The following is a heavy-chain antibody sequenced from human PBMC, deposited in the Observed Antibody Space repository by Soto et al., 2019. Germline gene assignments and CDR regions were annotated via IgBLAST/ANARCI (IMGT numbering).Heavy chain of an antibody. CDR2: IIPIFGTA. J-gene: IGHJ5*02. CDR3: ASWVQQLVSVGDANYWFDP. CDR1: GGTFSSYA. V-gene: IGHV1-69*13. Sequence: ASVKVSCKASGGTFSSYAISWVRQAPGQGLEWMGGIIPIFGTANYAQKFQGRVTITADESTSTAYMELSSLRSEDTAVYYCASWVQQLVSVGDANYWFDPWGQGTLVTVSS. D-gene: IGHD6-13*01.